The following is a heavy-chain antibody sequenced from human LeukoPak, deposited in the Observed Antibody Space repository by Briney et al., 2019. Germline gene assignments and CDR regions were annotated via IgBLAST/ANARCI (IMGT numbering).Heavy chain of an antibody. V-gene: IGHV4-34*12. Sequence: SETLSLTCAVYGGSFSGYYWSWISQPPGKGLEWVGEIIHSGSTNYNTSLKSRVPISVDPSKNQYSLKLRSVTAADTAVDYCARVRQRLALAAFDNWGQGTLVTVSS. CDR1: GGSFSGYY. D-gene: IGHD6-25*01. CDR2: IIHSGST. CDR3: ARVRQRLALAAFDN. J-gene: IGHJ4*02.